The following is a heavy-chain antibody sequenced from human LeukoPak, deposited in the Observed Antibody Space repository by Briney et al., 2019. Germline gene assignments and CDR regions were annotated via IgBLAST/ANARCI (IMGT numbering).Heavy chain of an antibody. J-gene: IGHJ4*02. CDR1: GFTFSSYA. V-gene: IGHV3-23*01. D-gene: IGHD3-10*01. CDR2: ISGSGGST. Sequence: PGGSLRLSCAASGFTFSSYAMSWVRQAPGKGLEWVSAISGSGGSTYYADSVKGRFTISRDNSNDTLYLQMNSLRAEDTAVYYCARGGLDYYGSGDQNFDYWGQGTLVTVSS. CDR3: ARGGLDYYGSGDQNFDY.